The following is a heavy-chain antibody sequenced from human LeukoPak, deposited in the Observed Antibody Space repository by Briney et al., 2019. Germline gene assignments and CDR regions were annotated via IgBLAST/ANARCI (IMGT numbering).Heavy chain of an antibody. J-gene: IGHJ4*02. V-gene: IGHV3-48*04. Sequence: GGSLRLSCAASGFTFSSYSMNWVRQAPGKGLEWVSYISSSGSTIYYADSVKGRFTISRDNAKNSLYLQMNSLRAEDTAVYYCARTVTYCYGSGSFDYWGQGTLVTVSS. CDR3: ARTVTYCYGSGSFDY. CDR1: GFTFSSYS. CDR2: ISSSGSTI. D-gene: IGHD3-10*01.